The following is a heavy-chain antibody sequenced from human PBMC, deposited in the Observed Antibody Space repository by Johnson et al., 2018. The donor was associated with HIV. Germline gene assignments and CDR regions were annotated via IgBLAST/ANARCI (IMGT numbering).Heavy chain of an antibody. J-gene: IGHJ3*02. V-gene: IGHV3-30-3*01. CDR1: GFTFSSYA. Sequence: QVQLVESGGGVVQPGRSLRLSCAASGFTFSSYAMHWVRQAPGKGLEWVAVISYDGNIKYYADSVKGRFTISRDKSKNTLYLKMNSLRAEDTAVYYCARAGYYYDSSGIFIPQDAFAIWGQGTMVTVSS. CDR3: ARAGYYYDSSGIFIPQDAFAI. D-gene: IGHD3-22*01. CDR2: ISYDGNIK.